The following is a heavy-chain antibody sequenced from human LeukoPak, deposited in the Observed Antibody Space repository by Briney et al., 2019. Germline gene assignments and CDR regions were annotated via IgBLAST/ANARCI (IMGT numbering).Heavy chain of an antibody. CDR2: INPSGGST. CDR3: ARDTDRSGSYYFFDY. D-gene: IGHD3-10*01. J-gene: IGHJ4*02. V-gene: IGHV1-46*01. Sequence: EASVKLSCKASGYTFSTYYMHWVRQARGQALEWLGIINPSGGSTNYAQTFQGRVTITRDTSTSTVYMELSSLRSEDTAVYYCARDTDRSGSYYFFDYWGQGTLVTVSS. CDR1: GYTFSTYY.